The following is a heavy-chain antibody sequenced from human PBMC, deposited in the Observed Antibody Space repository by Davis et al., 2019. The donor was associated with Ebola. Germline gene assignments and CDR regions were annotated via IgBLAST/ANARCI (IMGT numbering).Heavy chain of an antibody. CDR3: ARAYYDFWSGRFDY. D-gene: IGHD3-3*01. J-gene: IGHJ4*02. CDR1: GGSISSYY. V-gene: IGHV4-59*12. Sequence: MPGGSLRLSCTVSGGSISSYYWSWIRQPPGKGLEWIGYIYYSESTNYNPSLKSRVTISVDTSKNQFSLKLSSVTAADTAVYYCARAYYDFWSGRFDYWGQGTLVTVSS. CDR2: IYYSEST.